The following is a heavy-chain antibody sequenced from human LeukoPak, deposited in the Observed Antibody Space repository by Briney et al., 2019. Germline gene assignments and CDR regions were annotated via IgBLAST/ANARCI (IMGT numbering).Heavy chain of an antibody. CDR3: ARDGSLPDY. V-gene: IGHV3-74*01. D-gene: IGHD5-12*01. CDR2: ITSDGSST. CDR1: QLTFSSYW. J-gene: IGHJ4*02. Sequence: PGGSLRLSCAASQLTFSSYWMHWVRQAPGKGLVWVSFITSDGSSTSYANYVKGRFTISRDNAKNMLYLQMNSLRAEDTAVYYCARDGSLPDYWGQGTLVTVSS.